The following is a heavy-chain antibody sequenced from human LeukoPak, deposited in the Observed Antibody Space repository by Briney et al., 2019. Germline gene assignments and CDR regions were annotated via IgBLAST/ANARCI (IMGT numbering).Heavy chain of an antibody. CDR1: GFTYSKYW. CDR3: AKDWEDAIDP. Sequence: PGGSLRLSCAASGFTYSKYWMLWVRQAPGKGLESVSRINTDGTVTTYADSVKGRFTVSRDNADNTMFLQMNSVRDEDTAVYYCAKDWEDAIDPWGQGTLVTVSS. J-gene: IGHJ5*02. V-gene: IGHV3-74*01. CDR2: INTDGTVT. D-gene: IGHD1-26*01.